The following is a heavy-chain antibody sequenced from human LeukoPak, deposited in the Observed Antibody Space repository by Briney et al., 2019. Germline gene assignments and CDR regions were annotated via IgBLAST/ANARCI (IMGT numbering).Heavy chain of an antibody. V-gene: IGHV1-2*02. CDR3: ARGGHSNIVVVPAAMLTGAFDI. CDR2: INPNSGGT. CDR1: GYTFTSYG. D-gene: IGHD2-2*01. Sequence: GASVKVSCKASGYTFTSYGISWVRQAPGQGLEWMGWINPNSGGTNYAQKFQGRVTMTRDTSISTAYMELSRLRSDDTAVYYCARGGHSNIVVVPAAMLTGAFDIWGQGTMVTVSS. J-gene: IGHJ3*02.